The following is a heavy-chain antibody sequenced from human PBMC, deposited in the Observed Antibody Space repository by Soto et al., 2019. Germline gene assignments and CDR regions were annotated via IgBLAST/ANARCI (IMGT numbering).Heavy chain of an antibody. D-gene: IGHD3-9*01. CDR1: DFTFSKFW. V-gene: IGHV3-7*01. CDR2: IGRDGSEI. Sequence: EVQLVESGGGLVQPGGSLRLSCTASDFTFSKFWMSWVRQAPGKGLEWVANIGRDGSEIHYVDSVNGRFTISRDNTKNAGDLQMNSLRVEDTAVYDGVRDVHVLTGAAYYYYMDVRGEGTTVTVAS. CDR3: VRDVHVLTGAAYYYYMDV. J-gene: IGHJ6*03.